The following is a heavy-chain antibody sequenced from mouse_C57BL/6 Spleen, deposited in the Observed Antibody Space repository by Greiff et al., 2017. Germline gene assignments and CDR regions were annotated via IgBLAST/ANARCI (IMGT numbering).Heavy chain of an antibody. V-gene: IGHV1-52*01. CDR2: IDPSDSET. CDR1: GYTFTSYW. Sequence: QVQLQQPGAELVRPGSSVKLSCKASGYTFTSYWMHWVKQRPIQGLEWIGNIDPSDSETPYNQKFKDKATLTVDKSSSTAYMQLSSLTSEDSAVYYCARPTLYGSSSWFAYWGQGTLVTVSA. CDR3: ARPTLYGSSSWFAY. J-gene: IGHJ3*01. D-gene: IGHD1-1*01.